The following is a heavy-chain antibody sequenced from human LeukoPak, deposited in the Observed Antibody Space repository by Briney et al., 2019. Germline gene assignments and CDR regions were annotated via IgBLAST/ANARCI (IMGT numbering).Heavy chain of an antibody. D-gene: IGHD3-22*01. Sequence: SETLSLTCAVYGGSFSGYYWSWIRQSPGRGLEWIGYISDSGSTNYNPSLKSRVTISVDTSKNQFSLMLSSVTAADTAVYYCARGYDSSAYYPFNYWGQGTLVTVSS. CDR2: ISDSGST. J-gene: IGHJ4*02. V-gene: IGHV4-59*01. CDR1: GGSFSGYY. CDR3: ARGYDSSAYYPFNY.